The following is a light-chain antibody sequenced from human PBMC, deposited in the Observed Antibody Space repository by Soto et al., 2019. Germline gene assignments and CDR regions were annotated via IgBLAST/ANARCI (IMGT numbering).Light chain of an antibody. CDR3: QQYYSYPLT. CDR1: QGISSY. V-gene: IGKV1-9*01. CDR2: AAS. Sequence: DIQLTQSPSFLSASVGDRVTITCRASQGISSYLAWYQQKPGKAPKLLIYAASTLQSGVPSRLSGSGSGTDFTLTISCLQSADFATYYCQQYYSYPLTFGGGTKVDI. J-gene: IGKJ4*01.